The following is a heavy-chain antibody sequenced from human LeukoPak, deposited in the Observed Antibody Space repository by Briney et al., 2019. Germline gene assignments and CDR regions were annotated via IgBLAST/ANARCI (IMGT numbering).Heavy chain of an antibody. D-gene: IGHD5-12*01. CDR3: AKGSAASITDYYYGMDV. CDR1: GFTFSSYT. J-gene: IGHJ6*02. V-gene: IGHV3-23*01. Sequence: GGSLRLSCAASGFTFSSYTMSWVRQAPGKGLKWVSPISGSGGSTYYSDSVKGRFTISRDNSKDTLYLQMNSLRAEDTAVYYCAKGSAASITDYYYGMDVWGQGTTVTVSS. CDR2: ISGSGGST.